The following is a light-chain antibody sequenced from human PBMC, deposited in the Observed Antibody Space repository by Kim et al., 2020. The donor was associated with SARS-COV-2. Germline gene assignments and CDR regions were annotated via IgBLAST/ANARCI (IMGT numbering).Light chain of an antibody. J-gene: IGKJ4*01. V-gene: IGKV3-15*01. Sequence: VSPGERATLACRASQSVSTYLAWYKKKPGQAPRLLIYGAFIRATGTPARVSGSGSGTEFTLTISSLQSEDFAVYYCQQYNSWPLTFGGGTKVDIK. CDR1: QSVSTY. CDR2: GAF. CDR3: QQYNSWPLT.